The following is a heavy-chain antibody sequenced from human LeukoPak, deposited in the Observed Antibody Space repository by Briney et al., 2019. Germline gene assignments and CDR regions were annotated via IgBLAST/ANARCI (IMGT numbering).Heavy chain of an antibody. CDR3: ARARNYYDSSDYYYEGDAFDI. J-gene: IGHJ3*02. D-gene: IGHD3-22*01. CDR2: INHSGST. V-gene: IGHV4-34*01. Sequence: SETLSLTCAVYGGSFSGYYWSWIRQPPGKGLEWIGEINHSGSTNYNPSLKSRVTISVDTSKNQFSLKLSSVTAADTAVYYCARARNYYDSSDYYYEGDAFDIWGQGTMVTVSS. CDR1: GGSFSGYY.